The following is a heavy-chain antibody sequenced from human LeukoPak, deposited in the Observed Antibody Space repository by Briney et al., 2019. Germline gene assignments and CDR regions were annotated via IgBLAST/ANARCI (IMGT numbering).Heavy chain of an antibody. J-gene: IGHJ4*02. D-gene: IGHD2-2*02. Sequence: GGSLRLSCAASGFTFSSYAMSWVRQAPGKGLEWVSAISGSGGSTYYADSVKGRFTISRDNSKNTLYLQMNSLRAEDMALYYCAKDGCSSTSCYTFDYWGQGTLVTVSS. CDR2: ISGSGGST. V-gene: IGHV3-23*01. CDR3: AKDGCSSTSCYTFDY. CDR1: GFTFSSYA.